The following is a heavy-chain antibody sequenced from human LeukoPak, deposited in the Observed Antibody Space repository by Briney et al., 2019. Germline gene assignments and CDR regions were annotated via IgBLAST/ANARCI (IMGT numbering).Heavy chain of an antibody. J-gene: IGHJ4*02. D-gene: IGHD2-15*01. CDR3: ARYCSGGSCYSGGVDY. CDR2: IYYSGST. V-gene: IGHV4-31*03. Sequence: SETLSLTCTVSGGSISSGGYYWSWIRQHPGKGLEWIGYIYYSGSTYYNPSLKSRVTISVDTSKNQFSLKLSSVTAADTAVYYCARYCSGGSCYSGGVDYWGQGILVTVSS. CDR1: GGSISSGGYY.